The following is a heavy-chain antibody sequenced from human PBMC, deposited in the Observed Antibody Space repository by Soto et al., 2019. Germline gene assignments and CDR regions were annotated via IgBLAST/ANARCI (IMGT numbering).Heavy chain of an antibody. CDR1: GFTFSSYA. D-gene: IGHD2-2*01. CDR2: ISGSGGST. Sequence: GGSLRLSCAASGFTFSSYAMSWVRQAPGKGLEWVSAISGSGGSTYYADSVKGRFTISRDNSKNTLYLQMNSLRAEDTAVYYCAKDLEDIVVVPAGLFDYWGQGTLVTVS. CDR3: AKDLEDIVVVPAGLFDY. J-gene: IGHJ4*02. V-gene: IGHV3-23*01.